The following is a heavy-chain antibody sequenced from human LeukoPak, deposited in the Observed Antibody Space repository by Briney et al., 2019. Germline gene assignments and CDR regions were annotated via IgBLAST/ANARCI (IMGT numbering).Heavy chain of an antibody. CDR1: GFTFSSYA. J-gene: IGHJ3*02. Sequence: GGSLRLSCAASGFTFSSYAMHWVRQAPGKGLEWVANIKPEGSEKYYVDSVEGRFTVSRDNAENSLYLQMNSLRAEDTAVYYCARDLSYFDIWGQGTMVTVSS. V-gene: IGHV3-7*04. CDR3: ARDLSYFDI. CDR2: IKPEGSEK.